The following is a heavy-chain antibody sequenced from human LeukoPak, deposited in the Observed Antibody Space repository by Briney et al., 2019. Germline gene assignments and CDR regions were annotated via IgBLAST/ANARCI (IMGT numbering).Heavy chain of an antibody. J-gene: IGHJ3*02. CDR3: ARPMVTSDSDAFDI. V-gene: IGHV1-18*01. D-gene: IGHD2-21*02. CDR2: VSGDTGNR. CDR1: GYTFNSYG. Sequence: ASVKVSCKASGYTFNSYGISWVRQAPGQGLKCMGWVSGDTGNRNYAQNFQGRVTMTTDISTSIGYMELRSLRSDDTAVYYCARPMVTSDSDAFDIWGQGTMVTVSS.